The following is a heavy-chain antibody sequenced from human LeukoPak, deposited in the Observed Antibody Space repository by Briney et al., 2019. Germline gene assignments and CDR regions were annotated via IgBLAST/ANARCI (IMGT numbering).Heavy chain of an antibody. Sequence: SVKVSCKASGGTFSSYAISWVRQAPGQGLEWMGGIIPIFGTAYYAQKFQGRVTITADESTSTAYMELSSLRSEDTAVYYCAVWFGELGYFDYWGQGTLVTVSS. D-gene: IGHD3-10*01. V-gene: IGHV1-69*13. CDR1: GGTFSSYA. CDR3: AVWFGELGYFDY. CDR2: IIPIFGTA. J-gene: IGHJ4*02.